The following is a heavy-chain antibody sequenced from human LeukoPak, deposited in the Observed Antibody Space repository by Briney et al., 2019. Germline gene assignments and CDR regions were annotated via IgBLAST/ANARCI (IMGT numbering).Heavy chain of an antibody. CDR2: ISGGGGVR. J-gene: IGHJ4*02. D-gene: IGHD3-22*01. CDR1: GFTFTSYA. V-gene: IGHV3-23*01. Sequence: GGSLRLSCAASGFTFTSYAMRWVRQAPGKGLEWISAISGGGGVRNYADSVKGRFTISRDNSNNTLYLQMDSLRAEDTAVYYCAKVSSSGYYLDYWGQGTLVTVSS. CDR3: AKVSSSGYYLDY.